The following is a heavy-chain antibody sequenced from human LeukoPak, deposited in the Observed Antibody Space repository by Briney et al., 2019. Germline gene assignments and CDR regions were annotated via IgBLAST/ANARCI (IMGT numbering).Heavy chain of an antibody. CDR2: IKQDGSEK. CDR1: GFTFSSYW. J-gene: IGHJ1*01. D-gene: IGHD5-18*01. V-gene: IGHV3-7*03. Sequence: GGSLRLSCAASGFTFSSYWMSWVRQAPGKGLEWVANIKQDGSEKYYVDSVKGRFTISRDNSKNTLYLQMNSLRAEDTAVYYCAREMVDTASWSEYFQHWGQGTLVTVSS. CDR3: AREMVDTASWSEYFQH.